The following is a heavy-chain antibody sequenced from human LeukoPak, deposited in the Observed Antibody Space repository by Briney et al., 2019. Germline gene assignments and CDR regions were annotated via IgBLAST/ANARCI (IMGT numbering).Heavy chain of an antibody. V-gene: IGHV1-8*01. D-gene: IGHD2-21*02. CDR1: GYTFTSYD. CDR2: MNPNSGNT. J-gene: IGHJ1*01. CDR3: ARVVVVTARSGRDFQH. Sequence: ASVKVSXKASGYTFTSYDINWVRQATGQGLEWMGWMNPNSGNTGYVQKFQGRVTMTRNTSISTAYMELSSLRSEDTAVYYCARVVVVTARSGRDFQHWGQGTLVTVSS.